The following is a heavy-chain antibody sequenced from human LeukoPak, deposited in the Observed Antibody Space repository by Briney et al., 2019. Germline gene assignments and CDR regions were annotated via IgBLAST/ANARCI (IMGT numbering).Heavy chain of an antibody. CDR3: ARAGASGSYSGN. Sequence: GGSLRLSCAASGFTFSDYGMNWVRQAPGKGLEWVSSISSSSSYIYYADSVKGRFTISRDNAKNSLYLQMNSLRAEDTAVYYCARAGASGSYSGNWGQGTLVTVSS. J-gene: IGHJ4*02. D-gene: IGHD1-26*01. CDR2: ISSSSSYI. CDR1: GFTFSDYG. V-gene: IGHV3-21*01.